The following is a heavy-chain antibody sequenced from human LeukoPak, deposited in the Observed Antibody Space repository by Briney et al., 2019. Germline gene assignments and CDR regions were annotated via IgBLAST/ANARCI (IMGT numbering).Heavy chain of an antibody. CDR3: ARSAGGVIVVVTPALSRTRPPYYYYYMDV. V-gene: IGHV1-69*13. J-gene: IGHJ6*03. Sequence: GASVKVSCKASGGTFTTYAFSWVRQAPGQGLEWMGGIIPIFGTANYAQKFQGRVTITADESTRSVYMELSSLRSEDTAVYYCARSAGGVIVVVTPALSRTRPPYYYYYMDVWGRGTTVTVSS. CDR2: IIPIFGTA. D-gene: IGHD2-2*01. CDR1: GGTFTTYA.